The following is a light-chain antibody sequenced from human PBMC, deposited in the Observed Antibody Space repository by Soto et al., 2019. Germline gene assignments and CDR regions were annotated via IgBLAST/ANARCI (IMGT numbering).Light chain of an antibody. CDR2: KAS. J-gene: IGKJ4*01. CDR3: LQHKSYPLT. Sequence: DIQMTQSPSTLSASVGDTVTITCRVSQSIGPSLAWYQQKPGKAPKLLIYKASSLESGVPSRFSGSGSGTEFTLTISSLQPDDFASYYYLQHKSYPLTFAGGTKVAIK. V-gene: IGKV1-5*03. CDR1: QSIGPS.